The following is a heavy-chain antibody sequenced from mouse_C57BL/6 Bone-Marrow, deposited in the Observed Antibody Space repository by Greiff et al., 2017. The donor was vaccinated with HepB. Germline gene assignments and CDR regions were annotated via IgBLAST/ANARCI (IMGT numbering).Heavy chain of an antibody. D-gene: IGHD1-1*01. J-gene: IGHJ2*01. CDR1: GYTFTSYW. CDR2: IDPSDSET. CDR3: ARSDYYGSSVDY. Sequence: QVQLQQPGAELVRPGSSVKLSCKASGYTFTSYWMPWVKQRPIQGLEWIGNIDPSDSETHYNQKFKDKATLTVDKSSSTAYMQLSSLTSEDSAVYYCARSDYYGSSVDYWGQGTTLTVSS. V-gene: IGHV1-52*01.